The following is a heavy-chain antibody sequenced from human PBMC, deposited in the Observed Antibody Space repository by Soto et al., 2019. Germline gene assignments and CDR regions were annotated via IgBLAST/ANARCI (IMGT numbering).Heavy chain of an antibody. Sequence: GGSLRLSCTASGFTFGDYAMSCFRQAPGKGLEWVGFIRSKAYGGTTEYAASVKGRFTISRDDSKSIAYLQMNSLKTEDTAVYYCTREYYDFWSGYYLDYWGQGTLVTVSS. V-gene: IGHV3-49*03. CDR1: GFTFGDYA. J-gene: IGHJ4*02. D-gene: IGHD3-3*01. CDR2: IRSKAYGGTT. CDR3: TREYYDFWSGYYLDY.